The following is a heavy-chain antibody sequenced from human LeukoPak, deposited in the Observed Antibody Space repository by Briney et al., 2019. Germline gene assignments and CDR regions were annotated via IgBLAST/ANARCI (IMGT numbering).Heavy chain of an antibody. D-gene: IGHD1-26*01. J-gene: IGHJ4*02. CDR3: TTSSYSGSYRFDY. CDR2: IKSKTDGGTT. CDR1: GFTFSNAW. Sequence: GGSLRLSCAASGFTFSNAWMSWVRQAPGKGLEWVGRIKSKTDGGTTDYAAPVKGRFTISRDDSKNTLYLQMNSLKTEDTAVYYCTTSSYSGSYRFDYWGQGTLVTVSS. V-gene: IGHV3-15*01.